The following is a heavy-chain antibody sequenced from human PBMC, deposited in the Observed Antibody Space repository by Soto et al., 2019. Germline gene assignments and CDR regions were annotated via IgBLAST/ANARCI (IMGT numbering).Heavy chain of an antibody. CDR2: IYYSGST. D-gene: IGHD2-15*01. Sequence: SETLSLTCTVSGGSISSYYWSWIRQPPGKGLEWIGYIYYSGSTNYNPSLKSRVTISVDTSKNQFSLKLSSVTAADTAVYYCARTYCSGGSCYDLFDYWGQGTLVTVSS. V-gene: IGHV4-59*08. CDR1: GGSISSYY. CDR3: ARTYCSGGSCYDLFDY. J-gene: IGHJ4*02.